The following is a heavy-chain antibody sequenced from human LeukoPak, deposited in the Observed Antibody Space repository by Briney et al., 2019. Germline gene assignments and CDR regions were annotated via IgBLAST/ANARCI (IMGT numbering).Heavy chain of an antibody. D-gene: IGHD4-17*01. V-gene: IGHV3-21*03. CDR2: ISSSSSYI. Sequence: PGGSLRLSCAASGFTFSSYAMSWVRQAPGKGLEWVSSISSSSSYIYYADSVKGRFTISRDNAKNSLYLQMNRLRAEDTAVYYCARDFAYGTGMDVWGKGTTFTVSS. CDR1: GFTFSSYA. CDR3: ARDFAYGTGMDV. J-gene: IGHJ6*04.